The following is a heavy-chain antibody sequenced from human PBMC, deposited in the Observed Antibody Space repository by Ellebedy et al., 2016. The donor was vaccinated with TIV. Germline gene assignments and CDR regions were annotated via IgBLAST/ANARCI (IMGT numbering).Heavy chain of an antibody. CDR3: ARTYQTAMVRGVISPCDY. Sequence: GGSLRLSXAASGFTFSSHWMTWVRQAPGKGLEWVANIKQDGTEEYYVDSVKGQFTISRDNAKNSLYLQMNSLRAEDTAVYYCARTYQTAMVRGVISPCDYWGQGTLVTVSS. V-gene: IGHV3-7*01. J-gene: IGHJ4*02. CDR2: IKQDGTEE. CDR1: GFTFSSHW. D-gene: IGHD3-10*01.